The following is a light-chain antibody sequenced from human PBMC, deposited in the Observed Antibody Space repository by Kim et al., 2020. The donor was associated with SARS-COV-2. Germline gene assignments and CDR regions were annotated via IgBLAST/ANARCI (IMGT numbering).Light chain of an antibody. CDR3: QVWDSTTGV. J-gene: IGLJ2*01. V-gene: IGLV3-9*01. CDR1: NIGRKN. Sequence: SVALGQTARITCGGNNIGRKNVHWYQQKPGQAPVLVIYRDSNRPSGIPERFSGSNSGNTATLTISRAQVGDEADYYCQVWDSTTGVFGGGTQLTVL. CDR2: RDS.